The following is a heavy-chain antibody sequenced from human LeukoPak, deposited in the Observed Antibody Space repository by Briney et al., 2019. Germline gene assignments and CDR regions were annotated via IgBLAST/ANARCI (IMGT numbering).Heavy chain of an antibody. V-gene: IGHV4-34*01. CDR1: GGSFSGYY. D-gene: IGHD1-26*01. CDR3: ARERALIVGTSTFQY. CDR2: INHSGST. J-gene: IGHJ1*01. Sequence: PSETLSLTCAVYGGSFSGYYWSWIRQPPGKGLEWIGEINHSGSTNYNPSLKSRVTISVDTSKNQFSLKLSSVTAEDTAVYYCARERALIVGTSTFQYWGQGTLVTVSS.